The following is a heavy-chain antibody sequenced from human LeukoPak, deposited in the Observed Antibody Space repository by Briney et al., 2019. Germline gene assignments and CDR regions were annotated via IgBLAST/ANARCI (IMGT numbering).Heavy chain of an antibody. Sequence: GESLKISCNGSGFRFTRNWIAWVRQMPGKGLEWMGIIFTHDSDTKYSPSLQGQVTISADKSIDTAYLQLSSLKASDTAMYYCARLGSQGWLVRQDDALDVWGQGTMIIVSS. CDR3: ARLGSQGWLVRQDDALDV. V-gene: IGHV5-51*01. CDR2: IFTHDSDT. CDR1: GFRFTRNW. D-gene: IGHD6-19*01. J-gene: IGHJ3*01.